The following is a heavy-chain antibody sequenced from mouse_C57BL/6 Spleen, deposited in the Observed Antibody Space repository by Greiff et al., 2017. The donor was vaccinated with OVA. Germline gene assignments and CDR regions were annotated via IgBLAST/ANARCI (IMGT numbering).Heavy chain of an antibody. Sequence: EVKVEESGGGLVQPGGSMKLSCVASGFTFSNYWMNWVRQSPEKGLEWVAQIRLKSDNYATHYAESVKGRFTISRDDSKSSVYLQMNNLRAEDTGIYYCTSYYYGSSYDFDYWGQGTTLTVSS. CDR3: TSYYYGSSYDFDY. D-gene: IGHD1-1*01. CDR2: IRLKSDNYAT. J-gene: IGHJ2*01. CDR1: GFTFSNYW. V-gene: IGHV6-3*01.